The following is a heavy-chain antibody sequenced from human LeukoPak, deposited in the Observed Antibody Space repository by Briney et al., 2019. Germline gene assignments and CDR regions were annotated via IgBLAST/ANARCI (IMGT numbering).Heavy chain of an antibody. V-gene: IGHV3-30-3*01. J-gene: IGHJ4*02. CDR2: ISYDGSNK. Sequence: GRSLRLSCAASGFTFSSYAMHWVRQAPGKGLEWVAVISYDGSNKYYADSVKGRFTISRDNSKNTLYLQMNSLRAEDTAVYYCAKTYGGNSGRYFDYWGQGTLVTVSS. D-gene: IGHD4-23*01. CDR3: AKTYGGNSGRYFDY. CDR1: GFTFSSYA.